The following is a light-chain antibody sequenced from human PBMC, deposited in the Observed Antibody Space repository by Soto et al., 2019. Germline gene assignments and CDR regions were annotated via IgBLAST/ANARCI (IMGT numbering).Light chain of an antibody. CDR1: QGISSY. CDR3: QQLNSYPHFT. Sequence: DIQLTQSPSFLSASVGDRVTITCRASQGISSYLAWYQQKPGKAPKLLIYAASTLQSGVPSRFSGSGSGTEFTLTISSLQPADFATYYCQQLNSYPHFTFGPGTKVDIK. CDR2: AAS. J-gene: IGKJ3*01. V-gene: IGKV1-9*01.